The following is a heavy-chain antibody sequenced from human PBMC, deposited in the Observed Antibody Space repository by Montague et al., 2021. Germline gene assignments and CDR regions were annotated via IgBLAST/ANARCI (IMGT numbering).Heavy chain of an antibody. CDR3: ARDSPVVEPWVGEHKGAFDI. J-gene: IGHJ3*02. V-gene: IGHV4-61*02. D-gene: IGHD3-10*01. Sequence: LSLTCSVSGDSISSYEYYWTWIRQPAGRGLEWIGRVYKRGDTNTNPSLRSRLTLSVDTSKNHFSLTLTSVTAADTAVYFCARDSPVVEPWVGEHKGAFDIWGQGTMVTVSS. CDR2: VYKRGDT. CDR1: GDSISSYEYY.